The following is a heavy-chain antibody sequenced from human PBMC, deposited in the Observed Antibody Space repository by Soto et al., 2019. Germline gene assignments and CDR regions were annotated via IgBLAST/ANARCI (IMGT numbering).Heavy chain of an antibody. V-gene: IGHV1-2*04. CDR2: INPNSGGT. CDR3: ARGRGIVVVPAAILDDWFDP. D-gene: IGHD2-2*02. J-gene: IGHJ5*02. CDR1: GYTFTGYY. Sequence: ASVKVSCKASGYTFTGYYMHWVRQAPGQGLEWMGWINPNSGGTNYAQKFQGWVTMTRDTSISTAYMELSRLRSDDMAVYYCARGRGIVVVPAAILDDWFDPWSQGTLVTVSS.